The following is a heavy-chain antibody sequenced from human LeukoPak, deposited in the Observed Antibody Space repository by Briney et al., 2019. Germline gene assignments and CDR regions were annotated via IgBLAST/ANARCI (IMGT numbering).Heavy chain of an antibody. V-gene: IGHV3-66*01. CDR3: ARVGGSSGWYVRGY. D-gene: IGHD6-19*01. Sequence: GGSLRLSCAASGFTVSSNYMSWVRQAPGKGLEWVSVIYSGGSTYYADSVKGRFTISRDNSKNTLYLQMNSLRAEDTAVYYCARVGGSSGWYVRGYWGQGTLVTVSS. CDR1: GFTVSSNY. CDR2: IYSGGST. J-gene: IGHJ4*02.